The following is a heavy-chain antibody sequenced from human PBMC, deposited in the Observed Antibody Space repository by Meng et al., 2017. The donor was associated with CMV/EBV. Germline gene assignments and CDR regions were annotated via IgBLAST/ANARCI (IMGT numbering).Heavy chain of an antibody. V-gene: IGHV1-46*01. CDR1: GYTLTSYY. CDR3: ASVITIFGVVSHPYGMDV. Sequence: ASVKVSCKASGYTLTSYYMHWVRQAPGQGLEWMGIINPSGGSTSYAQKFQGRVTMTRDTSTSTVYMELSSLRSEDTAVYYCASVITIFGVVSHPYGMDVWGQGTTVTVSS. J-gene: IGHJ6*02. CDR2: INPSGGST. D-gene: IGHD3-3*01.